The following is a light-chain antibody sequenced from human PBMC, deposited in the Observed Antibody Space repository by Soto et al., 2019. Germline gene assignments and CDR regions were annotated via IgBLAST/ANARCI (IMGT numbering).Light chain of an antibody. CDR1: QGISSY. Sequence: DIQFTQSPSFLSASVGARVTIPCRASQGISSYLAWYQQKPGKAPKLLISTASTLQSGVPSRFSGSGSGTEFTLTISSLQPEDFATYYCQQLNNYPRTFGQGTKVDIK. CDR2: TAS. J-gene: IGKJ1*01. CDR3: QQLNNYPRT. V-gene: IGKV1-9*01.